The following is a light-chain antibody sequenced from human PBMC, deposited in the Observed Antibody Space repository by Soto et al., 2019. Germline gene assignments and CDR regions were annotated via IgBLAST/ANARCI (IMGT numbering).Light chain of an antibody. CDR3: QQNYITPTWT. Sequence: DIQMTQSPSSLSAFVGGRVAITCRASQSISNYVNWYQQIPXKAPKLLXXAASNLQSGVPSRFSGSGSGTDFTLTISSLQPEDHANYYCQQNYITPTWTFGQGTKVDIK. CDR2: AAS. CDR1: QSISNY. J-gene: IGKJ1*01. V-gene: IGKV1-39*01.